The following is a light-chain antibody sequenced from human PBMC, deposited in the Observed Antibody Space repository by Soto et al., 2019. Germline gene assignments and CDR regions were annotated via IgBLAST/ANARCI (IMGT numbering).Light chain of an antibody. Sequence: QSVLTQPASVSGSPGQSITISCTGSSSDVGGYNYVSWYQNHPGTAPKLMIYEVSNRPSGVSNRFSGSKSGNMASLTISGLQAEDEADYYCSSYTSSSALVFGGGTQLTVL. J-gene: IGLJ7*01. CDR2: EVS. V-gene: IGLV2-14*01. CDR1: SSDVGGYNY. CDR3: SSYTSSSALV.